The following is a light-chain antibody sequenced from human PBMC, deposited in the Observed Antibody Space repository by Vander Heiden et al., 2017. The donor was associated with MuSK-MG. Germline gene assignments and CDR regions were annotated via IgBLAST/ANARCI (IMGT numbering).Light chain of an antibody. J-gene: IGLJ2*01. CDR3: QVGDSSSVV. CDR1: NIGSKS. CDR2: YDS. Sequence: SYVLTQPPSVSVAPGKTARITCGGNNIGSKSVHWYQQKPGQAPVLVIYYDSDRPAGSPERFSGSNSGNTATLTISRVEAGDEADYYCQVGDSSSVVFGGGTKLTVL. V-gene: IGLV3-21*04.